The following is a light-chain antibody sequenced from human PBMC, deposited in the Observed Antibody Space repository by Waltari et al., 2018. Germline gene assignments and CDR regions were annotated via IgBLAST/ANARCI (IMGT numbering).Light chain of an antibody. J-gene: IGLJ2*01. CDR2: VNSGGSH. V-gene: IGLV4-69*01. Sequence: QLVLTQSPSASASLGASVKLTCTLSSGHNNYAIACHQQHPEKGPRYLMKVNSGGSHSKGDGSPVRLSGSSAGAARYLPISSLQPDDDADYYCQNWGAATVVFGGGTKLTVL. CDR1: SGHNNYA. CDR3: QNWGAATVV.